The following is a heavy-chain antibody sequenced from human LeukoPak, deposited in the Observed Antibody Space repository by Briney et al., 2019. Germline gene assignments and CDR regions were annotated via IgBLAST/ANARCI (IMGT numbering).Heavy chain of an antibody. J-gene: IGHJ5*02. Sequence: SQTLSLTCAISGDSVSSNSAAWNWIRQSPSRGLEWLGRTCYRSKWYDDYAVSVKSRITINPDTSKNQFSLQLNSVTPEDTAVYYCARKNPRTNIVGAVPRYWFDPWGQGTLVTVSS. CDR2: TCYRSKWYD. V-gene: IGHV6-1*01. D-gene: IGHD1-26*01. CDR3: ARKNPRTNIVGAVPRYWFDP. CDR1: GDSVSSNSAA.